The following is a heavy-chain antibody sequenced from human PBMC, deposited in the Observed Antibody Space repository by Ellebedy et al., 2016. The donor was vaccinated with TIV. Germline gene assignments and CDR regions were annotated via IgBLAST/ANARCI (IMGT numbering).Heavy chain of an antibody. D-gene: IGHD6-13*01. Sequence: GESLKISXAASGFTFSSYGMHWVRQAPGKGLEWVAVISYDGSNKYYADSVKGRFTISRDNSKNTLYLQMNSLRAEDTAVYYCAKGGDSSSWYSDYWGQGTLVTVSS. V-gene: IGHV3-30*18. CDR2: ISYDGSNK. CDR1: GFTFSSYG. J-gene: IGHJ4*02. CDR3: AKGGDSSSWYSDY.